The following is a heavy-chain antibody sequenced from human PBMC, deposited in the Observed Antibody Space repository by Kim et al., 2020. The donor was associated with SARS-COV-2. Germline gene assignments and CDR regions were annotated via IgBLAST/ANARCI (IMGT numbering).Heavy chain of an antibody. J-gene: IGHJ4*02. CDR3: ARAQTYYYDSKFDY. Sequence: NPSHKSRITISVNTSKTQFSLRLSSVTAADTAVYYCARAQTYYYDSKFDYWGQGTLVTVSS. V-gene: IGHV4-39*01. D-gene: IGHD3-22*01.